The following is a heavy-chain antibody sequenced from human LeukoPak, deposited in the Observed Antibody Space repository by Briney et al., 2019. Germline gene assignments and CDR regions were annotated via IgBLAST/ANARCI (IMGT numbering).Heavy chain of an antibody. D-gene: IGHD3-10*01. V-gene: IGHV3-66*01. CDR3: ARGAITMVRGWEFDY. J-gene: IGHJ4*02. Sequence: GGSLRLSCAASGFNFINYDMNWVRQAPGKGLEWVSVIYSGGSTYYADSVKGRFTISRDNSKNTLYLQMNSLRVEDTAVYSCARGAITMVRGWEFDYWGQGTLVTVSS. CDR1: GFNFINYD. CDR2: IYSGGST.